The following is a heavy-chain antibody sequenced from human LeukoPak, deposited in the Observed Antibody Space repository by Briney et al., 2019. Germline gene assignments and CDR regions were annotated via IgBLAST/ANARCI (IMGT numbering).Heavy chain of an antibody. CDR1: GGSISSGSYY. CDR3: ARDNQLGQPLRSNHPNWFDP. V-gene: IGHV4-61*02. Sequence: PSETLSLTCTVSGGSISSGSYYWSWIRQPAGKGLEWIGRIYTSGSTNYNPSLKSRVTISVDTSKNQFSLKLSSVTAADTAVYYCARDNQLGQPLRSNHPNWFDPWGQGTLVTVSS. D-gene: IGHD1-1*01. J-gene: IGHJ5*02. CDR2: IYTSGST.